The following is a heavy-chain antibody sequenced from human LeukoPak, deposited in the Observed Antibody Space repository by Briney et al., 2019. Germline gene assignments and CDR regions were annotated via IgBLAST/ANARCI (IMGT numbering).Heavy chain of an antibody. CDR3: ARVRVTTSLYYYYGFDV. V-gene: IGHV5-10-1*01. Sequence: PGESLKISCKGSGYSFTNYWISWVRQMPGKGLEWMGRIDPSDSYINYSPSFQGHVTISADKSISTAYLQWSSLKASDTAIYYCARVRVTTSLYYYYGFDVWGQGTLVTVSS. D-gene: IGHD4-17*01. CDR1: GYSFTNYW. CDR2: IDPSDSYI. J-gene: IGHJ6*02.